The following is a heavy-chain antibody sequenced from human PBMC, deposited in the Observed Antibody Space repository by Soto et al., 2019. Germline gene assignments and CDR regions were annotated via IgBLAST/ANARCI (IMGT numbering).Heavy chain of an antibody. CDR1: GFTVSSNY. J-gene: IGHJ6*03. CDR3: ARGYCSGGSCYEYYYYYYYMDV. CDR2: IYSGGST. Sequence: GGSLRLSCAASGFTVSSNYMSWVRQAPGKGLEWVSVIYSGGSTYYADSVKGRFTISRDNSKNTLYLQINSLRAEDTAVYYCARGYCSGGSCYEYYYYYYYMDVWGKGTTVTVSS. D-gene: IGHD2-15*01. V-gene: IGHV3-66*01.